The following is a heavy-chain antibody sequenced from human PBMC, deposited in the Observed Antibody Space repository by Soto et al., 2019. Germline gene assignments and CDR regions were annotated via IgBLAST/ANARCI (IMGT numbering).Heavy chain of an antibody. Sequence: EVQLVESGGGLVQPGGSLRLSCTASGFTFSDSWRTWVGQAPGKGLEWVARIKPDESEKKYADSVKGRFSISRDNAKNSMYLQMDSLRGEDTAVYYCVRGGSNYASWGQGTLVTVSS. CDR2: IKPDESEK. D-gene: IGHD4-4*01. V-gene: IGHV3-7*01. CDR3: VRGGSNYAS. CDR1: GFTFSDSW. J-gene: IGHJ5*02.